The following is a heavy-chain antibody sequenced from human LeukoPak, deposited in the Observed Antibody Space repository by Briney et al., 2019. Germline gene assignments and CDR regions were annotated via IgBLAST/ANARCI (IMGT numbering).Heavy chain of an antibody. J-gene: IGHJ3*02. D-gene: IGHD3-22*01. CDR3: ARDGYYDSSGPDAFDI. CDR2: ITANGDTT. Sequence: GGSLRLSCVGSGFIFRSYAVTWVRQAPGKGLDWVSSITANGDTTYYADSVKGRFTISRDNSKNTLYLQMNSLRAEDTAVYYCARDGYYDSSGPDAFDIWGQGTMVTVSS. V-gene: IGHV3-23*01. CDR1: GFIFRSYA.